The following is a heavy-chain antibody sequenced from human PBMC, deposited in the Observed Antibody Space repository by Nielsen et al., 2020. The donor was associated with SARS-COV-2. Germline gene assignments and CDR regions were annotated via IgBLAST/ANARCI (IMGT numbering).Heavy chain of an antibody. Sequence: SETLSLTCTVSGGSISSYYWSWIRQPPGKGLEWIGYIYYSGSTNYNPSLKSRVTISVDTSKNQFSLKLSSVTAADTAVYYCARDGSWATGTTEYAFDIWGQGTMVTVSS. CDR2: IYYSGST. J-gene: IGHJ3*02. CDR3: ARDGSWATGTTEYAFDI. CDR1: GGSISSYY. V-gene: IGHV4-59*01. D-gene: IGHD1-1*01.